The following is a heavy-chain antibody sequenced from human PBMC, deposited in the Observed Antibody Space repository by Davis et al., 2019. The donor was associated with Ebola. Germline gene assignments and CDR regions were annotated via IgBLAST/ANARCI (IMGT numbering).Heavy chain of an antibody. CDR2: IIGTGDST. D-gene: IGHD6-19*01. J-gene: IGHJ4*02. V-gene: IGHV3-23*01. CDR1: GFSFNSHV. CDR3: SKRIKAGAGAPSDY. Sequence: GEFLKISRAAPGFSFNSHVMRWVRQAPGKGLEWVSTIIGTGDSTDYADSVKGRFTISRDNSKNTLYLQMNSLRADDTAIYYCSKRIKAGAGAPSDYWGQGTLVTVSS.